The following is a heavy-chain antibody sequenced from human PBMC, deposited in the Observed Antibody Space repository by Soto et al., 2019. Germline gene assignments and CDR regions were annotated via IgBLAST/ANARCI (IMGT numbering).Heavy chain of an antibody. V-gene: IGHV1-46*01. CDR3: AREPEVCSSTHCHFDY. Sequence: QVQLVQSGAEVKKPGASVKISCKASGYTFISNYVYWVRQAPGQGLEWMGIINPRGASTSYAQRFQGRVTMTSDTSTSTVYMYLSRLTSDDPAVYYCAREPEVCSSTHCHFDYWGQGALVTVSS. CDR1: GYTFISNY. D-gene: IGHD2-2*01. J-gene: IGHJ4*02. CDR2: INPRGAST.